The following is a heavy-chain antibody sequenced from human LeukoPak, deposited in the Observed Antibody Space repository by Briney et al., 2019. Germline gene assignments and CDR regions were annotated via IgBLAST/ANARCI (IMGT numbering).Heavy chain of an antibody. CDR1: GFTVSTSY. V-gene: IGHV3-66*02. D-gene: IGHD4-23*01. CDR2: IYSDGTT. CDR3: ARGDYAGYSDFDS. J-gene: IGHJ4*02. Sequence: GGSLRLSCAASGFTVSTSYMSWVRQAPGKGLEWVAVIYSDGTTNYADYVKGRLTIYRENPTNTLSLQMNSLRPEDTAMYYCARGDYAGYSDFDSWGQGTLVTVSS.